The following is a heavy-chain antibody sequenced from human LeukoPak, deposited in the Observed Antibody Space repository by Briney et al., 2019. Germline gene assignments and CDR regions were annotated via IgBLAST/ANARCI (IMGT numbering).Heavy chain of an antibody. Sequence: GGSLRLSCAASGFTFSSYWMHWVRQAPGKGLVWVSRIESDGSRTSYADSVKGRFTISRDNSKNTLYLQMNSLRAEDTAVYYCASSGKSLYDTSGYGYWGQGTLVTVSS. CDR2: IESDGSRT. D-gene: IGHD3-22*01. CDR3: ASSGKSLYDTSGYGY. J-gene: IGHJ4*02. V-gene: IGHV3-74*01. CDR1: GFTFSSYW.